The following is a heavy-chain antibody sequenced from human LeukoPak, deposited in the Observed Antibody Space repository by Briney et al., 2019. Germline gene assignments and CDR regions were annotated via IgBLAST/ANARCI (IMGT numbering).Heavy chain of an antibody. CDR1: GFTFSSYG. D-gene: IGHD2-21*02. CDR2: INDSGST. J-gene: IGHJ4*02. CDR3: ARGGASYCGDDCRYMDY. V-gene: IGHV4-34*01. Sequence: KSGGTLRLSCAASGFTFSSYGISWVRQPPGKGLEWIGGINDSGSTNYNPSVKSRVTISVDTSKNQFSLKLSSVTAADTAVYYCARGGASYCGDDCRYMDYWGQGTLVTVSS.